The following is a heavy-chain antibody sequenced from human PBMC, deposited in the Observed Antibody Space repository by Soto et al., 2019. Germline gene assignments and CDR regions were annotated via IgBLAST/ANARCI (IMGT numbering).Heavy chain of an antibody. CDR2: IYYRGST. Sequence: SETLSLTCTVSGGSISSGGYYWSWIRQHPGKGLEWIGYIYYRGSTYYNPSLKSRVTISVDTTKNQFSLKLSSVTAADTAVYYCARESTTITMVRGVIITGYYGMDVWGQGTTVT. D-gene: IGHD3-10*01. J-gene: IGHJ6*02. CDR1: GGSISSGGYY. CDR3: ARESTTITMVRGVIITGYYGMDV. V-gene: IGHV4-31*03.